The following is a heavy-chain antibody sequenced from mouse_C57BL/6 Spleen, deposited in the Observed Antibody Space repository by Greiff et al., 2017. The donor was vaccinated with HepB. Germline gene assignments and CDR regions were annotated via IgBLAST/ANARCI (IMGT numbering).Heavy chain of an antibody. D-gene: IGHD2-4*01. J-gene: IGHJ2*01. CDR3: ASGDYDVFDY. Sequence: VKLMESGPELVKPGASVKISCKASGYAFSSSWMNWVKQRPGKGLEWIGRIYPGDGDTNYNGKFKGKATLTADKSSSTAYMQLSSLTSEDSAVYFCASGDYDVFDYWGQGTTLTVSS. CDR2: IYPGDGDT. V-gene: IGHV1-82*01. CDR1: GYAFSSSW.